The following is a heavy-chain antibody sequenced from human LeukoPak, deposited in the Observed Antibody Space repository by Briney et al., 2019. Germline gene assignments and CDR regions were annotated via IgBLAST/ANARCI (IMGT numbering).Heavy chain of an antibody. Sequence: TGGSLRLSCAASGFTFRAYWMTWVRQAPGKGLEWVANIIQDGSQKYYVDSVKGRFTISRDNAKSSLYLQMDSLRAEDSAVYYCAGGYVDIVAPAGYHGMDVWGQGTTVTVSS. CDR3: AGGYVDIVAPAGYHGMDV. D-gene: IGHD5-12*01. V-gene: IGHV3-7*01. CDR2: IIQDGSQK. J-gene: IGHJ6*02. CDR1: GFTFRAYW.